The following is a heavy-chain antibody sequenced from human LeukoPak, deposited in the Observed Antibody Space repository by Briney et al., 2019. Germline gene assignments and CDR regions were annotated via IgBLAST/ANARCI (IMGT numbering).Heavy chain of an antibody. CDR1: GGSISNYY. D-gene: IGHD3-22*01. V-gene: IGHV4-59*08. CDR3: ARHYDSSGYWYYFDY. J-gene: IGHJ4*02. Sequence: SETLFLTCTVSGGSISNYYWSWIRQPPGKGLEWIGYIFYSGSTNYNPSLKSRLTISVDTSKNQFSLKLSSVTAADTAVYYCARHYDSSGYWYYFDYWGQGTLVTVSS. CDR2: IFYSGST.